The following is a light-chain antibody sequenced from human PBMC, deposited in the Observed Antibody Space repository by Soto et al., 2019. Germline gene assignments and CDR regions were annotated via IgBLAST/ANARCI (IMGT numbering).Light chain of an antibody. V-gene: IGKV3-11*01. CDR2: DAS. CDR3: HQRGSWLPT. Sequence: EIVLTQSPATLSLSPGERATLSCRASQSVGTYLAWHQQKPGQAPRLLLYDASTRATGIPARFSGSGSGTDFTLTISSLEPEDFAVYYCHQRGSWLPTFGGGTKVEIK. CDR1: QSVGTY. J-gene: IGKJ4*01.